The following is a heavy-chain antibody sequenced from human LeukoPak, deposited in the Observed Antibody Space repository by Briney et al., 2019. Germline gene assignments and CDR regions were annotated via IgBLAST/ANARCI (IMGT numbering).Heavy chain of an antibody. V-gene: IGHV3-21*01. CDR2: ISSSSSYI. Sequence: PGGSLRLSCAASAFTFSTYSMNWVRQASGKGLEWVSSISSSSSYIFYADSVKGRFTISRDNAKNSLYLQMNSLRAEDTAVYYCARAGSDAEQDWFDPWGQGTLVTVSS. J-gene: IGHJ5*02. CDR1: AFTFSTYS. CDR3: ARAGSDAEQDWFDP. D-gene: IGHD3-10*01.